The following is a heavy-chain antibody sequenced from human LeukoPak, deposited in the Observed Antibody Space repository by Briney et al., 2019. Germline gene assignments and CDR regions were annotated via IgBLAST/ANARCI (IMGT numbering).Heavy chain of an antibody. CDR3: ATAKPRSGSLLFDP. V-gene: IGHV1-24*01. Sequence: ASVKVSCKVSGYTLTELSMHWVRQAPGKGLEWMGGFDPEDGETIYAQKFQGRVTMTEDTSTDTAYMELSSLRSEDMAVYYCATAKPRSGSLLFDPWGQGTLVTVSS. J-gene: IGHJ5*02. CDR1: GYTLTELS. CDR2: FDPEDGET. D-gene: IGHD3-10*01.